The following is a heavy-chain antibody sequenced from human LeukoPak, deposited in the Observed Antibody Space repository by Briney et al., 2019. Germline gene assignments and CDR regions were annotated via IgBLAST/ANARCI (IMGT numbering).Heavy chain of an antibody. Sequence: SETLSLTCAVSGYSISSGYYWGWIRQPPGRGLEWIGTIYHGGSTYYNPSLTSRVTISVDTSKNQLSPKLTSVTAADTAVYYCARYSRNGVDEIGFWGQGTLVTVSS. CDR1: GYSISSGYY. CDR2: IYHGGST. CDR3: ARYSRNGVDEIGF. V-gene: IGHV4-38-2*01. D-gene: IGHD5-12*01. J-gene: IGHJ4*02.